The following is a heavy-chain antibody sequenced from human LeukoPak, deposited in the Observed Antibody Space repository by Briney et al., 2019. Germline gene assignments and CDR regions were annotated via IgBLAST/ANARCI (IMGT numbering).Heavy chain of an antibody. D-gene: IGHD2-8*01. J-gene: IGHJ4*02. CDR1: EFSVGSNY. CDR2: ISYDGSNK. CDR3: AKDPDCTSGICYTFFDY. Sequence: GGSLRLSCAASEFSVGSNYMTWVRQAPGKGLEWVAVISYDGSNKYYADSVKGRFTISRDNSKNTLYLQMNSLRAEDTAVYYCAKDPDCTSGICYTFFDYWGQGTLVTVSS. V-gene: IGHV3-30*18.